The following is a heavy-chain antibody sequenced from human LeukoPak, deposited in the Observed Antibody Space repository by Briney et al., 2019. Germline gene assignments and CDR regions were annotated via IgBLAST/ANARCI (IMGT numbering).Heavy chain of an antibody. Sequence: PSETLSLTCTVSGGSISSYYWSWIRQPPGKGLEWIGYIYYSGSTDYNPSLKSRVTISVDTSKNQFSLKLSSVTAADTAVYYCARDLYSTSSSGSYYYYGMDVWGQGTTVTVSS. V-gene: IGHV4-59*01. CDR3: ARDLYSTSSSGSYYYYGMDV. CDR2: IYYSGST. D-gene: IGHD6-6*01. J-gene: IGHJ6*02. CDR1: GGSISSYY.